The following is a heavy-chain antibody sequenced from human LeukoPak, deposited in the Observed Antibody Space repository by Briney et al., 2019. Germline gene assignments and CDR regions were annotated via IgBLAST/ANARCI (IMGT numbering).Heavy chain of an antibody. J-gene: IGHJ4*02. Sequence: SETLSLTCTVSGGSISSYYWSWIRQPPGKGLEWIGYIYYSGISSYNPSLKSRLTISVDTSKNQFSLKLSSVTAADTAVYFCAKSPRTVTTIFDYWGQGTLVTVSS. CDR1: GGSISSYY. CDR2: IYYSGIS. D-gene: IGHD5-12*01. V-gene: IGHV4-59*01. CDR3: AKSPRTVTTIFDY.